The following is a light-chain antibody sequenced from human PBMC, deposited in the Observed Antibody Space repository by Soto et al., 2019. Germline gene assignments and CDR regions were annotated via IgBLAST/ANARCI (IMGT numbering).Light chain of an antibody. CDR1: QSIGSW. Sequence: DIHMTQSPSTLSASVGDRVTITCRASQSIGSWLAWYQQKPGKAPNLLIYKASSLESAVPSRFSGSGSGTEFTLTISSLQPDDFATYHCQQYDKYPYTYGQGTKLEIK. CDR3: QQYDKYPYT. CDR2: KAS. V-gene: IGKV1-5*03. J-gene: IGKJ2*01.